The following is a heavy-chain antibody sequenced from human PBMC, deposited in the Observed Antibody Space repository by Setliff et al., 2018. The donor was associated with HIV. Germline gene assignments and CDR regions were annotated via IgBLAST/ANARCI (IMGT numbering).Heavy chain of an antibody. CDR2: IYTSGST. CDR3: ASTYCGGDCYSRYFQH. CDR1: GGSISSSGYY. J-gene: IGHJ1*01. Sequence: SETLSLTCTVSGGSISSSGYYWSWIRQPAGKGLEWIGHIYTSGSTNYNPSLKSRVTISVDTSKNQFSLKLSSVTAADTAVYYCASTYCGGDCYSRYFQHWGQGTLVTV. D-gene: IGHD2-21*02. V-gene: IGHV4-61*09.